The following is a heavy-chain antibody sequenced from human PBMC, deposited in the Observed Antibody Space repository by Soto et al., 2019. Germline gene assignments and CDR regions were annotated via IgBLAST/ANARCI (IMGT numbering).Heavy chain of an antibody. CDR3: ARDYVVGLTGYQYYYYGMDV. Sequence: GGSLRLSCAASGFTFSSYWMHWVRQAPGKGLVWVSRINSDGSSTSYADSVKGRFTISRDNAKNTLYLQMNSLRAEDTAVYYCARDYVVGLTGYQYYYYGMDVWGQGTTVTVSS. V-gene: IGHV3-74*01. CDR1: GFTFSSYW. CDR2: INSDGSST. D-gene: IGHD3-9*01. J-gene: IGHJ6*02.